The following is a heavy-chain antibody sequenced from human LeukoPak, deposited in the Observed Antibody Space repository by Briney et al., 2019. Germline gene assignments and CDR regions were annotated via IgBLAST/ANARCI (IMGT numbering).Heavy chain of an antibody. CDR1: GFTFSSYS. Sequence: GGSLRLSCAASGFTFSSYSMSWVRQAPGKGLEWVSVIYSGGITNYADSVKGRFTISRDTSKNMLYLQMNSLRAEDTAVYYCARDYYDSSGYYSLLYWGQGTLVTVSS. D-gene: IGHD3-22*01. V-gene: IGHV3-66*01. J-gene: IGHJ4*02. CDR2: IYSGGIT. CDR3: ARDYYDSSGYYSLLY.